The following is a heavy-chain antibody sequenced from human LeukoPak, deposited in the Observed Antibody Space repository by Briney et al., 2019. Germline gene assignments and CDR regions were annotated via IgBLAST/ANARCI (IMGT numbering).Heavy chain of an antibody. D-gene: IGHD5-12*01. CDR1: GYTFTGYY. CDR2: ISAYNGNT. CDR3: ARDLRGYSGYVGY. Sequence: ASVKVSCKASGYTFTGYYMHWVRQAPGQGLEWMGWISAYNGNTSYAQKLQGRVTMTRDTSTSTVYMELSSLRSEDTAVYYCARDLRGYSGYVGYWGQGTLVTVSS. J-gene: IGHJ4*02. V-gene: IGHV1-18*04.